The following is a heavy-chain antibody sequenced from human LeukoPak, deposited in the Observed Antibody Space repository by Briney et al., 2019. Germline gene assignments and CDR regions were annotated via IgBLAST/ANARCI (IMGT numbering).Heavy chain of an antibody. CDR2: IYSGGST. D-gene: IGHD1-26*01. CDR1: GFTFSSYA. Sequence: PGGSLRLSCAASGFTFSSYAMSWVRQAPGKGLEWVSVIYSGGSTYYADSVKGRFTISRDNSKNALSLQMNSLRAEDTAVYYCARGEVDFDYRGQGTLVTVSS. CDR3: ARGEVDFDY. V-gene: IGHV3-53*01. J-gene: IGHJ4*02.